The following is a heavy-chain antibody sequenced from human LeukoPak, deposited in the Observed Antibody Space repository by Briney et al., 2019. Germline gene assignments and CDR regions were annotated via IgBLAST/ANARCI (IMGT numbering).Heavy chain of an antibody. CDR2: INPNSGGT. D-gene: IGHD4-17*01. Sequence: ASVKVSCKASGYTFTSYGISWVRQAPGQGLEWMGWINPNSGGTNYAQKFQGRVTMTRDTSISTAYMELSRLRSDDTAVYYCARVAVTRNHYYYYGMDVWGQGTTVTVSS. V-gene: IGHV1-2*02. J-gene: IGHJ6*02. CDR1: GYTFTSYG. CDR3: ARVAVTRNHYYYYGMDV.